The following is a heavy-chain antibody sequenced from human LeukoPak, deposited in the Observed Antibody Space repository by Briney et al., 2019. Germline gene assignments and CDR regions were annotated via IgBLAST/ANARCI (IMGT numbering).Heavy chain of an antibody. V-gene: IGHV3-48*03. CDR2: ISGSGSTI. D-gene: IGHD3-22*01. CDR1: GFTFSSYE. Sequence: PGGSLRLSCAASGFTFSSYEMNWVRQAPGKGLEWVSYISGSGSTIHYADSVKGRFTISRDNARNSLYLQMNSLRAEDTAVYYCAREDDSTGYYYGRCDYWGQGTLVTVSS. J-gene: IGHJ4*02. CDR3: AREDDSTGYYYGRCDY.